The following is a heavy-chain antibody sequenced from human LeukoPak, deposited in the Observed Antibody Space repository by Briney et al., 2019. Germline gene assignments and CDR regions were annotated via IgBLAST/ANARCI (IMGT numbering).Heavy chain of an antibody. CDR1: GGTFSSYA. J-gene: IGHJ4*02. V-gene: IGHV1-69*13. Sequence: GASVKVSCKASGGTFSSYAISWVRQAPGQGLEWMGGIIPIFGTANYAQKFQGRVTITADESTSTAYMELSSLRSEDTAVYYCARVHRMGRSVSPYFDYWGQGTLVTVSS. D-gene: IGHD2-15*01. CDR3: ARVHRMGRSVSPYFDY. CDR2: IIPIFGTA.